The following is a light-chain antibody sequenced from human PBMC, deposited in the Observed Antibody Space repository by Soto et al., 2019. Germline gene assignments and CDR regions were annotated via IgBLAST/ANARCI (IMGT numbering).Light chain of an antibody. Sequence: DIHMTQSPSSLPASILYIVTITCXASQGISTYLNWYQQKPGKAPKLLISAASSLQSGVPSRFSGSGSETDFTLTISSLQPEDFATYSCQQSYSTTWTFGQGTKVDIK. CDR3: QQSYSTTWT. J-gene: IGKJ1*01. CDR1: QGISTY. CDR2: AAS. V-gene: IGKV1-39*01.